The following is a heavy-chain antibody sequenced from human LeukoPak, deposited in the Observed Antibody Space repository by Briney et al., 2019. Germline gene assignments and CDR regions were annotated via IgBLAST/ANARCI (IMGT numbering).Heavy chain of an antibody. CDR3: ARENDYYGSGSYEY. J-gene: IGHJ4*02. D-gene: IGHD3-10*01. CDR1: GFTFDDYA. CDR2: ISWNSGSI. V-gene: IGHV3-9*01. Sequence: GGSLRLSCAASGFTFDDYAMHWVRQAPGKGLEWVSGISWNSGSIGYADSVKGRFTISRDNAKNSLYLQMNSLRAEDTAVYYCARENDYYGSGSYEYWGQGTLVTVSS.